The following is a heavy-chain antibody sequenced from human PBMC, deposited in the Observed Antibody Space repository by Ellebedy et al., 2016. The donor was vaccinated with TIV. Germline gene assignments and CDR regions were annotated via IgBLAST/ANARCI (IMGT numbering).Heavy chain of an antibody. Sequence: GESLKISCAASGFTFSSYGMHWVRQAPGKGLEWVAVISYDGSNKFYADSVKGRFTISRDNSKNTVYVQMNSLRAEDTAVYYCARAARVFGVVITPLFDYWGQGTLVTVSS. D-gene: IGHD3-3*01. CDR1: GFTFSSYG. CDR3: ARAARVFGVVITPLFDY. CDR2: ISYDGSNK. J-gene: IGHJ4*02. V-gene: IGHV3-30*03.